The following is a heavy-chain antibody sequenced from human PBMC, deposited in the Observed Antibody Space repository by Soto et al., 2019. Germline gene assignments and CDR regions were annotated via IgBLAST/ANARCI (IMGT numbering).Heavy chain of an antibody. J-gene: IGHJ5*02. V-gene: IGHV1-24*01. CDR3: ATSRYLIGAAAGRSWFDP. CDR1: GYTLTELS. Sequence: ASVKVSCKVSGYTLTELSMHWVRQAPGKGLEWMGGFDPEDGETIYAQKFQGRVTMTEDTSTDTAYMELSSLRSEDTAVYYCATSRYLIGAAAGRSWFDPWGQGTLVTVSS. CDR2: FDPEDGET. D-gene: IGHD6-13*01.